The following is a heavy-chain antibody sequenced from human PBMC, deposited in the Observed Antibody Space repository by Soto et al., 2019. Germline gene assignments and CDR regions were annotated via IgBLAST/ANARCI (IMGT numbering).Heavy chain of an antibody. D-gene: IGHD1-1*01. CDR2: ISAHNGNT. V-gene: IGHV1-18*01. CDR1: GYTFTSYG. J-gene: IGHJ4*02. Sequence: QVHLVQSGAEVKKPGASVKVSCKGSGYTFTSYGITWVRQAPGQGLEWMGWISAHNGNTDYAQKLPGRVTVTRDTSPSTAYMELRSRRSDDTAVYYCARGRYGDYWGQGALVTVSS. CDR3: ARGRYGDY.